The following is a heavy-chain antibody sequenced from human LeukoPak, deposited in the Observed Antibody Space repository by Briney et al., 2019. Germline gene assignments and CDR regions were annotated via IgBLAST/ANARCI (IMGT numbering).Heavy chain of an antibody. CDR3: ARVDSIAAGDSTRSPAFDI. Sequence: GGSLRLSCAASGFTFSSYSMDWVRQAPGRGLEWVSYISSNSGTINYADSVKGRFTISRDNAKNSLYLQMNSLRAEDAAVYYCARVDSIAAGDSTRSPAFDIWGQGTMVTVSS. CDR1: GFTFSSYS. D-gene: IGHD6-25*01. CDR2: ISSNSGTI. J-gene: IGHJ3*02. V-gene: IGHV3-48*04.